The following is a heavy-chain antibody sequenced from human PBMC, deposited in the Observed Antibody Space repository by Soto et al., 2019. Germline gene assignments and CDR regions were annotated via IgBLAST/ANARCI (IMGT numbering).Heavy chain of an antibody. CDR3: AGGLDSSSSWVGAFDI. CDR1: GFTFSSYS. J-gene: IGHJ3*02. Sequence: KPGGSLRLSCAASGFTFSSYSMNWVRQAPGKGLEWVSSISSSSSYIYYADSVKGRFTISRDNAKNSLYLQMNSLRAEDTAVYYCAGGLDSSSSWVGAFDIWGQGTMVTVSS. CDR2: ISSSSSYI. D-gene: IGHD6-6*01. V-gene: IGHV3-21*01.